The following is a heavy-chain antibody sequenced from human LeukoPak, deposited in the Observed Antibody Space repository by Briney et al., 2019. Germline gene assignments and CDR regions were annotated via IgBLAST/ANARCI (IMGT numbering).Heavy chain of an antibody. Sequence: KPSETLSLTCTVSGGSISSGSYYWSWIRQPAGKGLEWIERIYTSGSTNYNPSLKSRVTISVDTSKNQFSLKLSSVTAADTAVYYCASLVVVPAAMVSYFDYWGQGTLVTVSS. CDR3: ASLVVVPAAMVSYFDY. V-gene: IGHV4-61*02. CDR1: GGSISSGSYY. D-gene: IGHD2-2*01. CDR2: IYTSGST. J-gene: IGHJ4*02.